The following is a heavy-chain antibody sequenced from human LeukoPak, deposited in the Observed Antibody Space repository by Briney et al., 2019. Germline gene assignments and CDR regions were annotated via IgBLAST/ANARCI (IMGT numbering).Heavy chain of an antibody. D-gene: IGHD3-22*01. V-gene: IGHV3-9*01. J-gene: IGHJ4*02. CDR3: AKDLTVDYYDSSGYGGGEFDY. Sequence: QPGGSLRLSCAASGFTFDDYAMHWVRQAPGKGLEWVSGISWNSGSIGYADSVKGRFTISRDNAKNSLYLQMNSLRVEDTALYYCAKDLTVDYYDSSGYGGGEFDYWGQGTLVTVSS. CDR1: GFTFDDYA. CDR2: ISWNSGSI.